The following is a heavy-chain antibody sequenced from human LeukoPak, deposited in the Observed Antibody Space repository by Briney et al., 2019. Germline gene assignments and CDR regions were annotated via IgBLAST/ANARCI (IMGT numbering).Heavy chain of an antibody. CDR2: IYTSGST. CDR1: GGSISSYY. J-gene: IGHJ4*02. CDR3: ARVPNYYDSSGYYLGYFDY. V-gene: IGHV4-4*07. D-gene: IGHD3-22*01. Sequence: PSETLSLTCTVSGGSISSYYWSWIRQPAGKGREWIGRIYTSGSTNYNPSLKSRVTMSVDTSKNQFSLKLSSVTAADTAVYYCARVPNYYDSSGYYLGYFDYWGQGTLVTVSS.